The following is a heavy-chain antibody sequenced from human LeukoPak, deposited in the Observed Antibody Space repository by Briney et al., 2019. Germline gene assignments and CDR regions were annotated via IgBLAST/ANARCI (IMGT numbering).Heavy chain of an antibody. Sequence: TSETLSLTCAVYGGSFSGYYWSWIRQPPGKGLEWNGEINHSGSTNFNPSLKSRVTISVDTSKNQFSLKLSSVTAADTAGYYCARGQVRWLSRIWFDPWGQGTLVTVSS. J-gene: IGHJ5*02. CDR2: INHSGST. V-gene: IGHV4-34*01. CDR1: GGSFSGYY. CDR3: ARGQVRWLSRIWFDP. D-gene: IGHD4-17*01.